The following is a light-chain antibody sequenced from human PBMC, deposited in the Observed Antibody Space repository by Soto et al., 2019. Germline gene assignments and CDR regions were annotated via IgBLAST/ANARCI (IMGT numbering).Light chain of an antibody. CDR2: AAS. V-gene: IGKV1-27*01. CDR1: QGISNY. Sequence: DSQMTQSPSSLSASVGDRVTITCRASQGISNYLAWYQQKPGKVPKLLIYAASTLRSGVPSRFSGSGSGTDFTLTISSLQPEDVATYYCQKYNSAPLTFGGGIKVDIK. J-gene: IGKJ4*01. CDR3: QKYNSAPLT.